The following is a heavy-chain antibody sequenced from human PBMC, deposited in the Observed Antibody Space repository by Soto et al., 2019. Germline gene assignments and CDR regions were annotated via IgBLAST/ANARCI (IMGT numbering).Heavy chain of an antibody. D-gene: IGHD6-6*01. CDR2: ISPSGTT. Sequence: QVQLHQWGAGLLKPSETLSLACSLYSGSLSGYYWSWIRQPPGKGLEWIGEISPSGTTNYSPSLKRRVSTSVDTSKNQFPLNLTSLTAADTAVYYCARAPKVSGSAQTRPDFWGQGSLVTVSS. CDR3: ARAPKVSGSAQTRPDF. CDR1: SGSLSGYY. V-gene: IGHV4-34*01. J-gene: IGHJ4*02.